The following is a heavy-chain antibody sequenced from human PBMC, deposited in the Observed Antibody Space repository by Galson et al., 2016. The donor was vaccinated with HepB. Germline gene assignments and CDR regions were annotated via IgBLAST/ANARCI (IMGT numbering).Heavy chain of an antibody. CDR2: INPSGGST. V-gene: IGHV1-46*04. J-gene: IGHJ5*02. Sequence: SVKVSCKASGYTFSSRYIHWVRQAPGQGLEWMGIINPSGGSTKYALKLQGRVTMTRDTSTSTVYMELSSLRSEDTAVYYCARGGLLGIAVAGTWFDPWGQGTLVTASS. D-gene: IGHD6-19*01. CDR1: GYTFSSRY. CDR3: ARGGLLGIAVAGTWFDP.